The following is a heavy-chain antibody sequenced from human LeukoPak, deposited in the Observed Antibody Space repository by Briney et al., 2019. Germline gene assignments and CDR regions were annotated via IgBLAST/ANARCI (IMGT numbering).Heavy chain of an antibody. CDR2: INRSGST. Sequence: PSETLSLTCAVYGGSFSGYYWSWIRQPPGKGLEWIGEINRSGSTNYNPSLKSRVTISVDTSKNQFSLKLSSVTAADTAVYYCARRLWSQSCFDPWGQGTLVTVSS. D-gene: IGHD5-18*01. CDR3: ARRLWSQSCFDP. J-gene: IGHJ5*02. CDR1: GGSFSGYY. V-gene: IGHV4-34*01.